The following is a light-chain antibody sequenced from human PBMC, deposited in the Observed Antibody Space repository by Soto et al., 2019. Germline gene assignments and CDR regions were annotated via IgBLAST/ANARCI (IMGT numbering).Light chain of an antibody. V-gene: IGLV3-27*01. CDR3: YSAADNNGV. Sequence: SYELTQPSSVSVSPGQTARITCSGDVLAKKYARWFQQKPGQAPVLVIYKDSERPSGIPERFSGSSSGTTVTLTISGAQVEDEADYYCYSAADNNGVFVGGTKLTVL. CDR2: KDS. J-gene: IGLJ2*01. CDR1: VLAKKY.